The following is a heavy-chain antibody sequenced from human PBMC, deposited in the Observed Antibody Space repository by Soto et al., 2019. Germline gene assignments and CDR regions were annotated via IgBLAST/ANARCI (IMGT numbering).Heavy chain of an antibody. D-gene: IGHD3-10*01. V-gene: IGHV3-33*08. CDR1: GFTFSSYA. J-gene: IGHJ5*02. CDR2: IWYDGNNK. Sequence: PGGSLRLSCAASGFTFSSYAMHWVRQAPGKGLEWVAVIWYDGNNKYYADSVKGRFTISRDNSKSTLYLQMNNLRAEDTAVYYCARDPYFRSPTWFDHWGQGALVTVSS. CDR3: ARDPYFRSPTWFDH.